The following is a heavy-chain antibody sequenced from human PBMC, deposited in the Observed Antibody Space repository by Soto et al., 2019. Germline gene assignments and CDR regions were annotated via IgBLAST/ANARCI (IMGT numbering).Heavy chain of an antibody. J-gene: IGHJ4*02. D-gene: IGHD2-15*01. V-gene: IGHV1-8*01. CDR2: MNPNSGNT. Sequence: ASVKVSCKASGYTFTSYDINWVRQATGQGLEWMGWMNPNSGNTGYAQKFQGRVTMTRNTSISTAYMELSSLRSEDTAVYYCASGPSVAATLDFWGQGTLVTVSS. CDR3: ASGPSVAATLDF. CDR1: GYTFTSYD.